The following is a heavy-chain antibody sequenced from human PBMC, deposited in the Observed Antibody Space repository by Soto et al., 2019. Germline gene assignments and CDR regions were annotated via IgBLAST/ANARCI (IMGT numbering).Heavy chain of an antibody. Sequence: PSETLSLTCTVSGGSISSGDYSWSWIRQPPGKGLEWIGYIYNSEKNYYNPSLKSRVTISVGTSKKQFSLKLSSVTASDTAVYYCARITRVTMVRGVNKGFDFWGQGALVTVX. CDR3: ARITRVTMVRGVNKGFDF. V-gene: IGHV4-30-4*01. J-gene: IGHJ4*02. CDR1: GGSISSGDYS. D-gene: IGHD3-10*01. CDR2: IYNSEKN.